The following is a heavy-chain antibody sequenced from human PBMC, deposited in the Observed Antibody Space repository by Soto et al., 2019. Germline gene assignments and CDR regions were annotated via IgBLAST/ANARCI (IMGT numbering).Heavy chain of an antibody. CDR2: IYYTGST. CDR3: ARRYGGNFDY. V-gene: IGHV4-59*01. CDR1: GESMSTYY. Sequence: SETLSLTCTVSGESMSTYYWSWIRQPPGEGLEWIGYIYYTGSTNYNPSLKSRVTVSIDTSKNQFSLKLSSVTAADTAVYYCARRYGGNFDYWGQGTLVTVSS. D-gene: IGHD1-26*01. J-gene: IGHJ4*02.